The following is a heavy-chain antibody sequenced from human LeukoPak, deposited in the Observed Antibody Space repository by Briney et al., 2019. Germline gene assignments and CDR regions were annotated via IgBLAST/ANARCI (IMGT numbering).Heavy chain of an antibody. CDR3: ARGWARDGFNI. J-gene: IGHJ3*02. CDR2: TYYDSKWYN. D-gene: IGHD6-13*01. CDR1: GDSVSNNA. Sequence: PSQTLSLTCVISGDSVSNNAWNWVRQTPSGGLECLGRTYYDSKWYNHYAESVKSRISFNPDTSKNQFSLQLNSVTPEDTAVYYCARGWARDGFNIWSQGTMVTVSS. V-gene: IGHV6-1*01.